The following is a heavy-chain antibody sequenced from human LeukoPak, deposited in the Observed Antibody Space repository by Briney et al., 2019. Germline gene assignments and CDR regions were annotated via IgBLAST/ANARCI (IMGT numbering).Heavy chain of an antibody. CDR1: GFTFSSYA. V-gene: IGHV3-23*01. J-gene: IGHJ4*02. CDR3: AKDLPTRIVGGYFDY. Sequence: LGGSLRLSCAASGFTFSSYAMSWVRQAPGNGLDWVSAISGSGGSTYYADSVEGRFTISRDNSKNTLYLQMNSLRAEDTAIYYCAKDLPTRIVGGYFDYWGQGTLVTVSS. D-gene: IGHD3-22*01. CDR2: ISGSGGST.